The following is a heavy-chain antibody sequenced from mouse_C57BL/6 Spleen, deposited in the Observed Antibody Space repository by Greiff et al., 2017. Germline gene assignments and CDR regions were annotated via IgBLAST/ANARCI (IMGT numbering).Heavy chain of an antibody. CDR1: GFSFSDYG. V-gene: IGHV5-15*01. CDR2: ISNLAYSI. CDR3: ARQYYGSSLWFAY. Sequence: EVMLVESGGGLVQPGGSLKLSCAASGFSFSDYGMAWVRQAPRKGPEWVAFISNLAYSIYYADTVTGRFTISRENAKNTLYMEMSSVRSEEKAMDYCARQYYGSSLWFAYWGQGTLVTVSA. J-gene: IGHJ3*01. D-gene: IGHD1-1*01.